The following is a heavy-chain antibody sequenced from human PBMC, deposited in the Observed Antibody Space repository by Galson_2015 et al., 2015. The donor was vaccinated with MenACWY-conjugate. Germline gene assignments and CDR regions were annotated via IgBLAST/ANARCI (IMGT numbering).Heavy chain of an antibody. CDR3: AHSPTVTTFDY. CDR2: IYWDDDE. CDR1: GFSLSTSGVG. D-gene: IGHD4-17*01. V-gene: IGHV2-5*02. J-gene: IGHJ4*02. Sequence: PALVKPTQTLTLTCTFSGFSLSTSGVGVGWIRQPPGKALEWLALIYWDDDERYSPSLMSRLTITKDTSKNQVVLTMTNMDPVDTATYYCAHSPTVTTFDYWGQGTLVTVSS.